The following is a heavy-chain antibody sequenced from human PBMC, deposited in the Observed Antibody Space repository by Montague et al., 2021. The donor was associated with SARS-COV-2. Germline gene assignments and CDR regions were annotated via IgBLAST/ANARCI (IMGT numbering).Heavy chain of an antibody. V-gene: IGHV4-39*01. J-gene: IGHJ6*02. CDR3: ARLPLVSSWSRAAGYYYYVMDV. CDR2: ISYTGST. Sequence: SETLSLTCTVSGGSISRSTSSWAWIRQPPGKGLEWIESISYTGSTYYNPSLKSRATISVATSRNQFSLRLSSVTAADTSAYYCARLPLVSSWSRAAGYYYYVMDVWGQGTTVTVSS. CDR1: GGSISRSTSS. D-gene: IGHD6-13*01.